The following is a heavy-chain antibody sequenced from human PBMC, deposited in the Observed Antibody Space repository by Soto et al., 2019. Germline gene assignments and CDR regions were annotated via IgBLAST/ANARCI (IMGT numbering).Heavy chain of an antibody. D-gene: IGHD1-26*01. CDR2: ISGSGGST. Sequence: EVQLLESGGGLVQPGGSLRLSCAASGFTFSSYAMSWVRQAPGKGLEWVSAISGSGGSTYYADSVKGRFTISRDNAKNSLYLQMNSLRVEDTAVYFCASGKSGSYDYWGQGTLVTVSS. CDR1: GFTFSSYA. CDR3: ASGKSGSYDY. V-gene: IGHV3-23*01. J-gene: IGHJ4*02.